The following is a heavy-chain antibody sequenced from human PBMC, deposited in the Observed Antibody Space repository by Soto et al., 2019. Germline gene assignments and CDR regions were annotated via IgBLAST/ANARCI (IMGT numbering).Heavy chain of an antibody. CDR2: IYYSGST. Sequence: NPSETLSLTCTLSGCSISSGGYYWSWMRPHPGKGLEWIGYIYYSGSTYYNPSLKSRVTISVDTSKNQFSLKLSSVTAADTAVYYCAREGYCGGDCYSSAFDIWGQGTMVS. D-gene: IGHD2-21*02. J-gene: IGHJ3*02. CDR3: AREGYCGGDCYSSAFDI. V-gene: IGHV4-31*03. CDR1: GCSISSGGYY.